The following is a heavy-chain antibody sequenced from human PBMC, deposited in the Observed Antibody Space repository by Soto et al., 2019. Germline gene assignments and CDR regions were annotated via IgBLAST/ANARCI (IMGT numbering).Heavy chain of an antibody. D-gene: IGHD3-9*01. J-gene: IGHJ4*02. CDR1: GFTFSSYG. CDR3: ARDSEVFDWLSEGYFVH. CDR2: IWYDGSNK. V-gene: IGHV3-33*01. Sequence: PGGSLRLSCAASGFTFSSYGMHWVRQAPGKGLEWVAVIWYDGSNKYYADSVKGRFTISRDNSKNTLYLQMNSLRAEDTAVYYCARDSEVFDWLSEGYFVHWGQGTLVTVSS.